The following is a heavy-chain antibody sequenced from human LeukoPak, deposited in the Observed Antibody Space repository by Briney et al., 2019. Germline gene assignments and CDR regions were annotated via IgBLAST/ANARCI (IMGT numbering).Heavy chain of an antibody. CDR3: ARNYD. V-gene: IGHV3-7*04. D-gene: IGHD3-16*01. CDR1: GFPFSRYW. CDR2: INQDGSEK. Sequence: GGSLRLSCAASGFPFSRYWLSWVRQAPGKGLEWVANINQDGSEKYYVDSVKGRFTISRDSAKNSLYLQMNSLRAEDTAVYYCARNYDWGQGTLVTVSS. J-gene: IGHJ4*02.